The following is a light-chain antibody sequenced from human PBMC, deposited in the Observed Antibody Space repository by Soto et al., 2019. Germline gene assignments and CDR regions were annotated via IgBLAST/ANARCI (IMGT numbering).Light chain of an antibody. CDR1: RSDVGNYDY. CDR3: CSYAGSYSYV. CDR2: DVT. J-gene: IGLJ1*01. Sequence: QSALTQPRSVSGSPGQTVTISCTGTRSDVGNYDYVSWHQQYPGKAPKLMIYDVTKRPSGVPDRFSGSKSGNTASLTISGLQTEDEADYYCCSYAGSYSYVFGTGTKLTVL. V-gene: IGLV2-11*01.